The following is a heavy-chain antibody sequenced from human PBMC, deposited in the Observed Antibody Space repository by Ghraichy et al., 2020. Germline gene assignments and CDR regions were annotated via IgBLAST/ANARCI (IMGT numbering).Heavy chain of an antibody. Sequence: SVKVSCKASGGTFSSYAISWVRQAPGQGLEWMGGIIPIFGTANYAQKFQGRVTITADESTSTAYMELSSLRSEDTAVYYCARGRASNYYYYGMDVWGQGTTVTVSS. V-gene: IGHV1-69*13. CDR2: IIPIFGTA. CDR3: ARGRASNYYYYGMDV. D-gene: IGHD1-26*01. CDR1: GGTFSSYA. J-gene: IGHJ6*02.